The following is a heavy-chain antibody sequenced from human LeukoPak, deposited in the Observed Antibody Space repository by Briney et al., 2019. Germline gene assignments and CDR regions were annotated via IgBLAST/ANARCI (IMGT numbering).Heavy chain of an antibody. CDR2: IYYSGST. V-gene: IGHV4-39*01. Sequence: SETLSLTCTVSGGSISSSSYYWGWTRQPPGKGLEWIGSIYYSGSTYYNPSLKSRVTISVDTSKNQFSLKLSYVTAADTAVYYCARRGYTFARAFDIWGQGTMVTVSS. D-gene: IGHD5-18*01. J-gene: IGHJ3*02. CDR3: ARRGYTFARAFDI. CDR1: GGSISSSSYY.